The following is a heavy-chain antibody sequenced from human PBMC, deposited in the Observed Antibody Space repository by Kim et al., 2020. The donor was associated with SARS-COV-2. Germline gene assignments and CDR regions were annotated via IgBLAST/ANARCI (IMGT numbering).Heavy chain of an antibody. Sequence: GGSLRLSCAASGFTFSDYYMSWIRQAPGKGLEWVSYISSSGSTIYYADSVKGRFTISRDNAKNSLYLQMNSLRAEDTAVYYCARAAASSWGYDFWGGPGVAGSNWFDPWGQGTLVTVSS. CDR1: GFTFSDYY. CDR2: ISSSGSTI. D-gene: IGHD5-12*01. CDR3: ARAAASSWGYDFWGGPGVAGSNWFDP. J-gene: IGHJ5*02. V-gene: IGHV3-11*01.